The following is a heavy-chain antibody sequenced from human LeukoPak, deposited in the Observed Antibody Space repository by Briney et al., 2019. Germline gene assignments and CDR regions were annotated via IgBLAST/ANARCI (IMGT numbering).Heavy chain of an antibody. Sequence: PGGSLRLSCAASGFTVSSNQMGWVRRAPGKGLEWVGRIKSRGDGGTVEYAAPVKDRFSISRDDSRNMLYLQMNSLKTEDTAVYYCTTDAGYSSKWYKDWGQGTLVTVAS. D-gene: IGHD1-14*01. CDR2: IKSRGDGGTV. CDR1: GFTVSSNQ. J-gene: IGHJ4*02. V-gene: IGHV3-15*01. CDR3: TTDAGYSSKWYKD.